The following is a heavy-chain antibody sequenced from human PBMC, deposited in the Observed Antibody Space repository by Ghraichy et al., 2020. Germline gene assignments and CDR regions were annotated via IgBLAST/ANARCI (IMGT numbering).Heavy chain of an antibody. CDR1: GFTFSSYD. V-gene: IGHV3-21*03. D-gene: IGHD1-26*01. CDR2: IHSSGSANYI. J-gene: IGHJ4*02. Sequence: GGSLRLSCAASGFTFSSYDMTWVRQAPGKGLEWVSSIHSSGSANYIYYADSMKGRFTISRDNAKRSLYLQMNSLRAEDTAVYYCARDRNGSPHTFDSWGQGILVSVSS. CDR3: ARDRNGSPHTFDS.